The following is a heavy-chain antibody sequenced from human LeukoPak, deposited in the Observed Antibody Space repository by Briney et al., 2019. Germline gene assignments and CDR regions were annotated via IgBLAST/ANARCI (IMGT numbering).Heavy chain of an antibody. J-gene: IGHJ4*02. Sequence: GGSLRLSCAASGFTFSSYEMNWVRQAPGKGLEWVSYISSSGSTIYYAGSVKGRFTISRDNAKNSLYLQMNSLRAEDTAVYYCASALGSVGATKDYWGQGTLVTVSS. D-gene: IGHD1-26*01. CDR3: ASALGSVGATKDY. V-gene: IGHV3-48*03. CDR1: GFTFSSYE. CDR2: ISSSGSTI.